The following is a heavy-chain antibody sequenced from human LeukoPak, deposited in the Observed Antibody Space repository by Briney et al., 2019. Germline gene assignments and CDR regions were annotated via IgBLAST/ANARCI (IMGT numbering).Heavy chain of an antibody. CDR1: GFSFDDYA. CDR3: AKGKDTLNPYWYFDV. J-gene: IGHJ2*01. D-gene: IGHD5-18*01. CDR2: INWSGVST. Sequence: GGSLRLSCAASGFSFDDYAMSWVRQAPGKGLEWVSGINWSGVSTGYADSVKGRFTISKDNTKNSLFLQLNSLRAEDTAFYYCAKGKDTLNPYWYFDVWGRGTLVSVSS. V-gene: IGHV3-20*04.